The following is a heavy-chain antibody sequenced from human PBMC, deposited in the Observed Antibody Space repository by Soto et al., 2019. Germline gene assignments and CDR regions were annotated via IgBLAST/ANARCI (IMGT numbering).Heavy chain of an antibody. Sequence: GGSLRLSCAASGFTFSSYGMHWVRQAPGKGLEWVAVIWYDGSNKYYADSVKGRFTISRDNSKNTLYLQMNSLRAEDTAVYYCASSAHYYYYYMDVWGKGTTVTVSS. J-gene: IGHJ6*03. V-gene: IGHV3-33*08. CDR2: IWYDGSNK. CDR1: GFTFSSYG. D-gene: IGHD6-6*01. CDR3: ASSAHYYYYYMDV.